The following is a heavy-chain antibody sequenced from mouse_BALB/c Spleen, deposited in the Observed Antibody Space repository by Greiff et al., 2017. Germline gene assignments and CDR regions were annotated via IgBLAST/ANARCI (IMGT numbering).Heavy chain of an antibody. CDR1: GYSITSGYY. Sequence: VQLQQSGPGLVKPSQSLSLTCSVTGYSITSGYYWNWIRQFPGNKLEWMGYISYDGSNNYNPSLKNRISITRDTSKNQFFLKLNSVTTEDTATYYCVSYDYGGFAYWGQGTLVTVSA. D-gene: IGHD2-4*01. J-gene: IGHJ3*01. CDR3: VSYDYGGFAY. V-gene: IGHV3-6*02. CDR2: ISYDGSN.